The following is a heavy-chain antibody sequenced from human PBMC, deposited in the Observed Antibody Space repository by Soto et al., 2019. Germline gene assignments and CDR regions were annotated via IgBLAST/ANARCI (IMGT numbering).Heavy chain of an antibody. J-gene: IGHJ5*02. CDR3: LRDRTKNILDRLDP. CDR1: CASLSGHY. CDR2: IYATRST. V-gene: IGHV4-4*07. Sequence: LQESGPGVGKPSGTLSLTCNVSCASLSGHYWSWIRQPPGNGLECIGRIYATRSTDYNPSLNRRITRAVDFSKKQVYLTLSSVSAAATAIYYCLRDRTKNILDRLDPCGRGILGTGSS. D-gene: IGHD1-1*01.